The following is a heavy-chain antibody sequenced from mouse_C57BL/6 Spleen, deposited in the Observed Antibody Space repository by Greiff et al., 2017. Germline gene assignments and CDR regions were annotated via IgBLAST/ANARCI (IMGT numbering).Heavy chain of an antibody. J-gene: IGHJ4*01. Sequence: EVQLQQSVAELVRPGASVKLSCTASGFNIKNTYMHWVKQRPEQGLEWIGRIDPANGNTTYAPKFQGKATITADTSSNTAYLQLSSLTSEDTAIYYCAREPITTVVANHYYAMDYWGQGTSVTVSS. D-gene: IGHD1-1*01. CDR3: AREPITTVVANHYYAMDY. CDR1: GFNIKNTY. V-gene: IGHV14-3*01. CDR2: IDPANGNT.